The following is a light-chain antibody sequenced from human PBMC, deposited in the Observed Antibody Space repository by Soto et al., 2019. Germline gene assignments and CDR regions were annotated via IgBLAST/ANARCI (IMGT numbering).Light chain of an antibody. J-gene: IGLJ2*01. CDR3: CSYAGSHTV. CDR2: EVT. CDR1: SNDVGGYNS. Sequence: QSALTQPPSASGSPGQSVTVSCTGTSNDVGGYNSVSWYQQHPGKAPKLMIYEVTKRPSGVPDRFSGSKSGNTASLTVSGLQAEDEADYYCCSYAGSHTVFGVGTKLTVL. V-gene: IGLV2-8*01.